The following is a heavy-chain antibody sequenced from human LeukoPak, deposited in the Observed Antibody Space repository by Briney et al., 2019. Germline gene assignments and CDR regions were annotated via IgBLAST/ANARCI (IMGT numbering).Heavy chain of an antibody. J-gene: IGHJ4*02. CDR3: AKESGSYDY. CDR2: ISGDGGST. V-gene: IGHV3-43*02. CDR1: GFTCGDYP. D-gene: IGHD1-26*01. Sequence: GGSLRLSCAGPGFTCGDYPMHWVRKAPGKGRKWVSLISGDGGSTYYADSVKGRFTISRDNSKNSLYLQMNSLRTEDTALYYCAKESGSYDYWGQGTLVTVSS.